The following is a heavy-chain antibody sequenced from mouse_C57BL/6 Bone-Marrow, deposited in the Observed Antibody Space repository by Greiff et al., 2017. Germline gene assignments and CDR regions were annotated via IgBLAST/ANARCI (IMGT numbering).Heavy chain of an antibody. CDR1: GYTFTSYW. CDR2: IYPCSGST. CDR3: ASDPDWFAY. Sequence: QVHVKQPGAELVKPGASVKMSCKASGYTFTSYWITWVKQRPGQGLEWIGDIYPCSGSTNYNEKFKSKATLTVDTSSSTAYMQLISLTSEDSAVYYCASDPDWFAYWGRGTLVTVSA. V-gene: IGHV1-55*01. J-gene: IGHJ3*01.